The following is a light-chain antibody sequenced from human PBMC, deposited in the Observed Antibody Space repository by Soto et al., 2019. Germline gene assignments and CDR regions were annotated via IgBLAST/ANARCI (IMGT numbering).Light chain of an antibody. CDR3: NSFTTRSTYV. Sequence: QSVLTQPASVSGSPGQSITISCTGTSSDIGSYNRVSWYQQPPGTAPKLIIYEVNNRPSGVPDRFSGSKSGNTASLTISGLQADDEADHYCNSFTTRSTYVFGTGTKVTV. CDR1: SSDIGSYNR. CDR2: EVN. J-gene: IGLJ1*01. V-gene: IGLV2-18*02.